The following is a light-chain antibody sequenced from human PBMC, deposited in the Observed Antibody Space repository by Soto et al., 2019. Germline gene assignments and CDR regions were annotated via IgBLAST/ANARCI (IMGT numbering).Light chain of an antibody. CDR2: AAS. CDR3: QKDDSAPLT. Sequence: DIQMTQFPSSLSASVGDRVTITCRASQGISKFLAWFQQKPGQVPKVLIYAASTLQSGVPSRFSGSGSGTDFTLTISSLQPEDVATYYCQKDDSAPLTFGQGTRLEI. V-gene: IGKV1-27*01. CDR1: QGISKF. J-gene: IGKJ5*01.